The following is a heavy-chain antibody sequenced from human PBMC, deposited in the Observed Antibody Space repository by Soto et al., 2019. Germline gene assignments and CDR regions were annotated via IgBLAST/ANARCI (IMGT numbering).Heavy chain of an antibody. CDR3: HAVTVVGTFDAFDI. D-gene: IGHD2-15*01. Sequence: ASVKVSCKASGYTFTGYYMHWVRQAPGQGLEWMGWINPNSGGTNYAQKFQGWVTMTRDTSISTAYMELSRLRSDDTAVYYCHAVTVVGTFDAFDIWGQGTMVTVSS. CDR1: GYTFTGYY. J-gene: IGHJ3*02. CDR2: INPNSGGT. V-gene: IGHV1-2*04.